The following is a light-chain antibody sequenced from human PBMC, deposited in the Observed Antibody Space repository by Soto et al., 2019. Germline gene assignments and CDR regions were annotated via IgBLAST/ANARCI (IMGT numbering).Light chain of an antibody. CDR1: RTDIGNYNL. CDR3: TSFAGRGTLVV. V-gene: IGLV2-23*01. J-gene: IGLJ2*01. CDR2: ESN. Sequence: QSVLTQPASVSGSPGQSITISCNGTRTDIGNYNLVSWYQQHPGKAPRLIIYESNKRPSGVSSRFSGSKSGNTASLTISGLQHEDEGSYYSTSFAGRGTLVVFAGGTK.